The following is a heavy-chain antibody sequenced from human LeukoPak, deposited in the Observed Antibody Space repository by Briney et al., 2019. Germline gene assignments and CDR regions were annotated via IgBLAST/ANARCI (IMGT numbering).Heavy chain of an antibody. CDR2: IKQDGSEK. J-gene: IGHJ4*02. V-gene: IGHV3-7*01. D-gene: IGHD6-13*01. CDR1: GFTFSTYW. CDR3: ARDSAGNDY. Sequence: PGGSLRLSCVASGFTFSTYWMSWVRQAPGKGLEWVANIKQDGSEKYYVDSVKGRFTISRDNAKNSLYLQMNSLRAEDTAMYYCARDSAGNDYWGQGTLVTVSS.